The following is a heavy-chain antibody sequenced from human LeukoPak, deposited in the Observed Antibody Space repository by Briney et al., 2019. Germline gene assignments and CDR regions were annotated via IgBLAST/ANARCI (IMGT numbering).Heavy chain of an antibody. V-gene: IGHV4-59*01. CDR1: GGSISSYY. D-gene: IGHD3-10*01. CDR2: IYYSGST. CDR3: ARDGYGSGSLLFDY. Sequence: SETLSLTCTVSGGSISSYYWSWIRQPPGKGLEWIGYIYYSGSTNYNPSLKSRVTISVDTSKNQFSLKLSSVTAADTAVYYCARDGYGSGSLLFDYWGQGTLVTVSS. J-gene: IGHJ4*02.